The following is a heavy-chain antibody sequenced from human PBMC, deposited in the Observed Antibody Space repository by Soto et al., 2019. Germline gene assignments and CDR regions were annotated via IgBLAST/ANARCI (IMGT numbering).Heavy chain of an antibody. V-gene: IGHV1-3*01. CDR1: GYTFSNYG. D-gene: IGHD3-22*01. Sequence: GASVKVSCKASGYTFSNYGIHWVRKAPGQRLEWMGLINAGNGNTKYSQKFQGRVTMTEDTSTDTAYMELSSLRSEDTAVYYCATAGPGGVTMIVGFDHWGQGTLVTVSS. CDR2: INAGNGNT. J-gene: IGHJ4*02. CDR3: ATAGPGGVTMIVGFDH.